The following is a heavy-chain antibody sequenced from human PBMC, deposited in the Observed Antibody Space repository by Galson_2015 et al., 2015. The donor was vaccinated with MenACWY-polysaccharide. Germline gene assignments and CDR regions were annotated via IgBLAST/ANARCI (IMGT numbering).Heavy chain of an antibody. CDR3: AREGSRIVFHAFDV. CDR1: SG. Sequence: SGMHLVRQAPGKGLEWVAVIQYDGSNKVYADSVKGRFTISRDNSKNTVFLEMNTLGVEDTAVYYCAREGSRIVFHAFDVWGQGTMVIVSS. V-gene: IGHV3-33*01. CDR2: IQYDGSNK. J-gene: IGHJ3*01. D-gene: IGHD2-2*01.